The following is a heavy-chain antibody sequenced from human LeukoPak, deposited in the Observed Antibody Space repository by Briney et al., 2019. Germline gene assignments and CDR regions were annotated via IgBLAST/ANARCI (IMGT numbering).Heavy chain of an antibody. D-gene: IGHD2-2*01. CDR2: ISAYNGNT. CDR1: GYTFTSYG. J-gene: IGHJ6*02. Sequence: ASVKVSCKASGYTFTSYGISWVRQAPGQGLVWMGWISAYNGNTNYAQKLQGRVTMTTDTSTSTAYMELRSLRSDDTAVYYCARMSSTSPGGYYYYGMDVWGQGTTVTVSS. CDR3: ARMSSTSPGGYYYYGMDV. V-gene: IGHV1-18*01.